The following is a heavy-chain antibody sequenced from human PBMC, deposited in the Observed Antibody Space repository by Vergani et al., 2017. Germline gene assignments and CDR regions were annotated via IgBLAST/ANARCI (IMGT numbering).Heavy chain of an antibody. Sequence: EVQLLESGGGLVQPGGSLRLSCAASGFTFSSYAMSWVRQAPGRGLEWVSAISGSGGSTYYADSVKGRFTISRDNSKNTLYLQINSLGAEDTAVYYCAKDAQWLVTADFDYWGQGTLVTVSS. J-gene: IGHJ4*02. CDR3: AKDAQWLVTADFDY. V-gene: IGHV3-23*01. CDR2: ISGSGGST. CDR1: GFTFSSYA. D-gene: IGHD6-19*01.